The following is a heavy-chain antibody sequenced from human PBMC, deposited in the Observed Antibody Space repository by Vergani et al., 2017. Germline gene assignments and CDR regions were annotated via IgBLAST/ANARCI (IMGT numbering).Heavy chain of an antibody. D-gene: IGHD1-26*01. J-gene: IGHJ4*02. CDR3: ARGVGDTGHFDY. V-gene: IGHV4-38-2*02. CDR2: IYHSGST. Sequence: QVQLQESGPGLVKPSETLSLTCTVPGYSISSGYYWGWIRQPPGKGLEWIGSIYHSGSTYYNPSLKSRVTISVNTSKNQFSLKLSSVSAAYTAVYYCARGVGDTGHFDYWGQGTLVTVSS. CDR1: GYSISSGYY.